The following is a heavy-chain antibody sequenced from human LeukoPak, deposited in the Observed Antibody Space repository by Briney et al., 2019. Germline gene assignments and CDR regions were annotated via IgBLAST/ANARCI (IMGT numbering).Heavy chain of an antibody. CDR2: ITDNGGSI. CDR1: GFTFSSYA. J-gene: IGHJ4*02. CDR3: AKEAAVAGIGYFDY. V-gene: IGHV3-23*01. Sequence: GESLKISCAASGFTFSSYAMSWVRQAPGKGLEWVSAITDNGGSIFYADSVKGRFTISRDNSKNTLYLQLNGLRAEDTALYYCAKEAAVAGIGYFDYWGQGTLVTVSS. D-gene: IGHD6-19*01.